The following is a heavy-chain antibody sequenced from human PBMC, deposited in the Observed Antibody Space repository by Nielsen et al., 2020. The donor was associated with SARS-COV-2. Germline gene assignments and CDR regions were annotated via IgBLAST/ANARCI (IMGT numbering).Heavy chain of an antibody. CDR1: GGSISSYY. D-gene: IGHD3-22*01. Sequence: SETLSLTCTVSGGSISSYYWSWIRQPPGKGLEWIGYIHNIGSTNYNPSLKSRVTISADTSKNQFSMKLSSVTAADTAVYYCAIRSSGYYNWFDPWGQGTLVTVSS. V-gene: IGHV4-59*12. CDR3: AIRSSGYYNWFDP. CDR2: IHNIGST. J-gene: IGHJ5*02.